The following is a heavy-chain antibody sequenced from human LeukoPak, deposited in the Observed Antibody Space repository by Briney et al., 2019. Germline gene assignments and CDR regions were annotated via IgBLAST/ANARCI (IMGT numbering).Heavy chain of an antibody. D-gene: IGHD1-26*01. CDR1: GFTFSSNG. J-gene: IGHJ4*02. CDR2: IYHDGNTQ. CDR3: ARWGAGRTSDY. V-gene: IGHV3-33*01. Sequence: PGGSLRLSCAASGFTFSSNGMHWVRQAPGKGLEWVAVIYHDGNTQYYADSVKGRFTISRDNFKNTLFLQMNSLRADDTAVYYCARWGAGRTSDYWGQGTLVTVSS.